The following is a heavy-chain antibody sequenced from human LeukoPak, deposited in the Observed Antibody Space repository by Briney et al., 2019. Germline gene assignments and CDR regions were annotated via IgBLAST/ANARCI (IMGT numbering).Heavy chain of an antibody. CDR1: GFTFSSSW. Sequence: GGSLRLSCAASGFTFSSSWMSWVRQAPGKGLEWVANIQQDGSEKYYVDSVKGRFTISRDNAKNSLYLQMNSLRAEDTAVYYCARDGFFGVVYYFDYWGQGTLVTVSS. J-gene: IGHJ4*02. CDR3: ARDGFFGVVYYFDY. V-gene: IGHV3-7*01. CDR2: IQQDGSEK. D-gene: IGHD3-3*01.